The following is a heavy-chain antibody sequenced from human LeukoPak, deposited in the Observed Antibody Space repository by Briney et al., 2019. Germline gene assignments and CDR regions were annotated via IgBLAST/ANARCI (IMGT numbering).Heavy chain of an antibody. Sequence: EASVKVSCKASGYTFTGYYMHWVRQAPGQGLEWMGWINPNSGGTNYAQKFLGRVTITRDTPISTAYMELSRLRYDDTAVYYCARGGLIVVVPAAKYNWFDPWGQGTLVTVSS. CDR1: GYTFTGYY. CDR2: INPNSGGT. V-gene: IGHV1-2*02. J-gene: IGHJ5*02. CDR3: ARGGLIVVVPAAKYNWFDP. D-gene: IGHD2-2*01.